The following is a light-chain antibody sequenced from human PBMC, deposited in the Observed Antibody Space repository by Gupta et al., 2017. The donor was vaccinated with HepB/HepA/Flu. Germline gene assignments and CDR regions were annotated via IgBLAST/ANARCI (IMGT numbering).Light chain of an antibody. Sequence: EVVFTQSPATLSLSPGERATLSCRASQSVSSSLAWYQQKPGQAPRLLIYAASNRATGIPARFSGSGSGTDFTLTISSREPEDFAVYYCQQRSNWPPWTFGQGTKVEIK. CDR3: QQRSNWPPWT. CDR2: AAS. V-gene: IGKV3-11*01. J-gene: IGKJ1*01. CDR1: QSVSSS.